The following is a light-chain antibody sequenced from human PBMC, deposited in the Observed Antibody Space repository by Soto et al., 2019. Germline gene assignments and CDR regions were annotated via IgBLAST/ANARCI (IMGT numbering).Light chain of an antibody. J-gene: IGKJ1*01. CDR1: ENVRTF. CDR2: GAS. V-gene: IGKV3-11*01. CDR3: QQHSHWPPWT. Sequence: VLTQSPATLSLSPGARATLSCRASENVRTFVDWYQHKPGQAPRLLIYGASNRATGIPARFSGSGSGTDFTLTISNLEPEDFAVYYCQQHSHWPPWTFGQGTRVEIQ.